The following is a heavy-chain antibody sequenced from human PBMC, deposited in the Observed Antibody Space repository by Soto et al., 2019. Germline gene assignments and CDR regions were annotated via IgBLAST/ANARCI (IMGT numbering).Heavy chain of an antibody. V-gene: IGHV3-23*01. CDR3: AKGAYCSGGSCYPGTEYFQH. CDR1: GFTFSSYA. D-gene: IGHD2-15*01. J-gene: IGHJ1*01. Sequence: GGSLRLSCAASGFTFSSYAMSWVRQAPGKGLEWVSAISGSGGSTYYADSVKGRFTISRDNSKNTLYLQMNSLRAEDTAVYYCAKGAYCSGGSCYPGTEYFQHWGQGTLVTVSS. CDR2: ISGSGGST.